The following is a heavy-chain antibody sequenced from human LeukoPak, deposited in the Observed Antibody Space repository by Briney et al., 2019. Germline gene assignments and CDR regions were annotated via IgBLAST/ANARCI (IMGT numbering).Heavy chain of an antibody. J-gene: IGHJ3*02. D-gene: IGHD3-22*01. CDR3: ARYYDSGGRTPGGIDI. CDR2: IYSGGTT. Sequence: PGGSLRLSCAASGFTVSSNYMTWVRQAPGKGLEWVSVIYSGGTTYYADSVKGRFTISRDNSKNTLYLQMNSLRTEDTAVYYCARYYDSGGRTPGGIDIWGQGTMVTVSS. CDR1: GFTVSSNY. V-gene: IGHV3-53*01.